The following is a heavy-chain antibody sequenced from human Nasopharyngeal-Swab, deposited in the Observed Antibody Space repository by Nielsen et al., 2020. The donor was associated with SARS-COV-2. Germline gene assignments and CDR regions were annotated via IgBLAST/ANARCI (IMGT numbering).Heavy chain of an antibody. CDR2: INTNTGNP. V-gene: IGHV7-4-1*04. Sequence: WVRQAPGQGLEWMGWINTNTGNPTYAQGFTGRFVFSLDTSVSMAYLQISSLKAEDTAVYYCARGGVAGTGYGMDVWGQGTTGTVSS. CDR3: ARGGVAGTGYGMDV. J-gene: IGHJ6*02. D-gene: IGHD6-19*01.